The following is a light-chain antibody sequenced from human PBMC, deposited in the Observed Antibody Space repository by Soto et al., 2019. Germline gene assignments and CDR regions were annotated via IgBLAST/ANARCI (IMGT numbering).Light chain of an antibody. CDR2: GAS. V-gene: IGKV3-15*01. CDR3: KQYKEWPPFT. CDR1: QSVSNN. Sequence: IVLTQSPATLSVSAGETATLSWRASQSVSNNVAWYQQKPGQAPRLLLLGASTRATGIPARFSGSGSGTELTLSISSLHSEDFAVYYCKQYKEWPPFTFGQGTRLEIK. J-gene: IGKJ5*01.